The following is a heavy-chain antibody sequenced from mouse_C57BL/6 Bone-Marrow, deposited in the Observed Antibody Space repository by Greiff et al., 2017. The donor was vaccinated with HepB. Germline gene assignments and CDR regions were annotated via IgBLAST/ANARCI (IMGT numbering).Heavy chain of an antibody. J-gene: IGHJ4*01. CDR2: IYPGDGDT. CDR1: GYAFSSYW. CDR3: ARSDDGYYLYYAMDY. V-gene: IGHV1-80*01. D-gene: IGHD2-3*01. Sequence: VQLQQSGAELVKPGASVKISCKASGYAFSSYWMNWVKQRPGKGLEWIGQIYPGDGDTNYNGKFKGKATLTADKSSSTAYMQLSSLTSEDSAVYFCARSDDGYYLYYAMDYWGQGTSVTVSS.